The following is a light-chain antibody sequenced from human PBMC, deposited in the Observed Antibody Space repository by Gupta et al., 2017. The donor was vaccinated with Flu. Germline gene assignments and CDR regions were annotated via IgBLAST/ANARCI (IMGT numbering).Light chain of an antibody. CDR3: QQYKSSPIT. Sequence: DNQMTQSSSLLSASIGDRVTITGRASQGISNYLAWFQQSPGKAPKSLIYAASSLHSGVPSRFRASGSGTHFTLTITSLQPEDFATYYCQQYKSSPITFGQGTRLEIK. V-gene: IGKV1-16*01. CDR2: AAS. J-gene: IGKJ5*01. CDR1: QGISNY.